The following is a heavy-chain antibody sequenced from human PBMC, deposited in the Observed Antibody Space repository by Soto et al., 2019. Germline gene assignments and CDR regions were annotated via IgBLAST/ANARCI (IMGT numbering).Heavy chain of an antibody. Sequence: ASMKVSCKASGYTFTGYYMHWVRQAPGQGLEWMGWINPNSGGTNYAQKFQGRVTMTRDTSISTAYMELSRLRSDDTAVYYCARVALLAYDFWSGYQDYGMDVWGQGTTVTVSS. J-gene: IGHJ6*02. CDR1: GYTFTGYY. CDR2: INPNSGGT. CDR3: ARVALLAYDFWSGYQDYGMDV. V-gene: IGHV1-2*02. D-gene: IGHD3-3*01.